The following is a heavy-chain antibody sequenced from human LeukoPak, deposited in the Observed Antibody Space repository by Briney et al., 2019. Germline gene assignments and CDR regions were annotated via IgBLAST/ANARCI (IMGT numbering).Heavy chain of an antibody. J-gene: IGHJ4*02. CDR2: INHSGST. Sequence: PSETLSLTCAVYGGSFSGYYWSWIRQPPGKGLEWIGEINHSGSTNYNPSLKSRVTISVDTSKNQFSLKLSSVTAADTAVYYCASFGAHSFDYWGQGTLVTVSS. CDR1: GGSFSGYY. D-gene: IGHD3-10*01. CDR3: ASFGAHSFDY. V-gene: IGHV4-34*01.